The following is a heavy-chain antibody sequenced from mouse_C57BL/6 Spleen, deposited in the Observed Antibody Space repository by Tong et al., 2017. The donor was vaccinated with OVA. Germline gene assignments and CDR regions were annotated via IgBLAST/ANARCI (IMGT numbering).Heavy chain of an antibody. D-gene: IGHD2-14*01. CDR3: ARGGTIGSLDY. V-gene: IGHV1-42*01. CDR2: INPNNGDT. J-gene: IGHJ2*01. Sequence: EVQLQESGPELVKPGASVKISCKASGYSFTGYYMHWVKQSHGKSLEWIGDINPNNGDTFYNQKFKGKATLTVDKSSSTAYMQLNSLTSEDSAVYYCARGGTIGSLDYWGQGTTLIVSS. CDR1: GYSFTGYY.